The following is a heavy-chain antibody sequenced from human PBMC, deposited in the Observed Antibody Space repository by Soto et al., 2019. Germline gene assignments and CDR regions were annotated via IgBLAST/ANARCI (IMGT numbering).Heavy chain of an antibody. V-gene: IGHV4-34*03. CDR2: IKHWGGT. CDR3: SGGQRGIVATH. Sequence: QVQLQQWGAGLLKPSETLSLTCAVNGASFTGYYWSWIRQPPGQGLEWIGEIKHWGGTNYSPSLRGPVTQTADPSQNQVPPKLNSGTGAETAGYYWSGGQRGIVATHWDQGTLVTVSS. CDR1: GASFTGYY. D-gene: IGHD5-12*01. J-gene: IGHJ4*02.